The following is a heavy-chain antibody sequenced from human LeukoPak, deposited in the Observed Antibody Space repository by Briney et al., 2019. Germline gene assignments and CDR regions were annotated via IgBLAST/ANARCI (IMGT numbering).Heavy chain of an antibody. CDR3: ASRLRERFDS. J-gene: IGHJ4*02. V-gene: IGHV5-51*01. CDR2: LYPGDSDT. CDR1: GYSFPNYW. D-gene: IGHD5-12*01. Sequence: HGESLKISCKGSGYSFPNYWIGWVRQMPGKGLEWLGILYPGDSDTRYSPSFQGQVTISADKSISTAYLQWSSLKASDTAMYYCASRLRERFDSWGQGTLVTVSS.